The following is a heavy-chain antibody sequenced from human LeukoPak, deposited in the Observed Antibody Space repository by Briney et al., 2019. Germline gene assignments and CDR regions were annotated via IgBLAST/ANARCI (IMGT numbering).Heavy chain of an antibody. J-gene: IGHJ4*02. CDR2: INPSGGST. CDR3: ARGSGSSDYVWGSYRWDY. CDR1: GGTFSSYA. D-gene: IGHD3-16*02. V-gene: IGHV1-46*01. Sequence: ASVKVSCKASGGTFSSYAISWVRQAPGQGLEWMGIINPSGGSTSYAQKFQGRVTMTRDTSTSTVYMELSSLRSEDTAVYYCARGSGSSDYVWGSYRWDYWGQGTLVAVSS.